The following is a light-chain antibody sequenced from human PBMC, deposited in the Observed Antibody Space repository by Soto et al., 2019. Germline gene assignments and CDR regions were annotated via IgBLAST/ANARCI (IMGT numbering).Light chain of an antibody. J-gene: IGLJ2*01. CDR1: SSNIGSNY. CDR2: RNN. Sequence: QSVLTQPPSASGTPGQRVTISCSGSSSNIGSNYVFWYQHLPGTAPKLLIYRNNQRPSGVPDRFSGSKSGTSASLAISGLRSEDELDYSCPAWDDSLSGVVFGEGPSSPS. CDR3: PAWDDSLSGVV. V-gene: IGLV1-47*01.